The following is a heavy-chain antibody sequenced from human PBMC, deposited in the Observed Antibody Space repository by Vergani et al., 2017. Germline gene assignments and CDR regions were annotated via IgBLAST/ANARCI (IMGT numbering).Heavy chain of an antibody. Sequence: VQLVESGGGLVKPGGSLRLSCAASGFTFSDFSMSWVRQAPGKGLEWVSGISWNSGSIGYADSVKGRFTISRDNAKNSLYLQMNSLRAEDTALYYCAKDSGSSTSCLIDYWGQGTLVTVSS. J-gene: IGHJ4*02. CDR3: AKDSGSSTSCLIDY. V-gene: IGHV3-9*01. CDR1: GFTFSDFS. D-gene: IGHD2-2*01. CDR2: ISWNSGSI.